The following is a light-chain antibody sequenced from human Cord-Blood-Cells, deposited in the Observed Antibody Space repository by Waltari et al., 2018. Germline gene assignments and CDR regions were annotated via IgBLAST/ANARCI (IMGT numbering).Light chain of an antibody. V-gene: IGLV2-14*01. CDR2: DGS. CDR1: SSDVGGYNY. CDR3: SSYTSSSTL. Sequence: QSALTQPASVSGSPGQSITISCTGTSSDVGGYNYVPWYPQHPGKALKHMSNDGSKRPPWLSTRCSASKSGNTASLTISGLQAEDEADYYCSSYTSSSTLFGGETKLTVL. J-gene: IGLJ2*01.